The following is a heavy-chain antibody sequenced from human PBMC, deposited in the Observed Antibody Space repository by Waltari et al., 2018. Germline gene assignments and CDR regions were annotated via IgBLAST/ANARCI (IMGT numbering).Heavy chain of an antibody. CDR1: EFIFSNYW. V-gene: IGHV3-7*02. CDR3: TRSGGASAFDI. CDR2: IGEDGTEK. J-gene: IGHJ3*02. D-gene: IGHD1-1*01. Sequence: EVQLVESAGGLVQQGGSLSVPCTASEFIFSNYWMSWVRQAPGKEPEWVANIGEDGTEKYYVHSVKGRFTISRDNVKNSLYLEMNSLRAEDTAMYYCTRSGGASAFDIWGQGTMVTVSS.